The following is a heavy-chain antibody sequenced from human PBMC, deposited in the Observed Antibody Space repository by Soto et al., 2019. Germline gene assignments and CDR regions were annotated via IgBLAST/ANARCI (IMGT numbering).Heavy chain of an antibody. D-gene: IGHD5-12*01. J-gene: IGHJ6*02. CDR1: GDTFSRYT. V-gene: IGHV1-69*08. Sequence: QLHLVQSGAEVKKPGSSVKVSCKGSGDTFSRYTITWVRQAPGPGLEWMGRLIPVLGTPNSAPKFQGRVTITADKATDTVAMELSSLRSEDTGVYFGASVAARLATELDVWGQGTTVTVSS. CDR2: LIPVLGTP. CDR3: ASVAARLATELDV.